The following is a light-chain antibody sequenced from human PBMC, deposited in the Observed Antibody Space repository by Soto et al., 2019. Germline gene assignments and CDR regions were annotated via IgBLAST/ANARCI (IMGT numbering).Light chain of an antibody. CDR3: HQHSGWPPIT. Sequence: EIVLTQSPATLSLSPGERATLSCRASQSVSSYLSWYQQQPGQAPRLLIYDASNRTTGIPARFSGSESGTNFTPTISSLQQEDYLVVYCHQHSGWPPITFGLGTRLEIK. CDR2: DAS. V-gene: IGKV3-11*01. CDR1: QSVSSY. J-gene: IGKJ5*01.